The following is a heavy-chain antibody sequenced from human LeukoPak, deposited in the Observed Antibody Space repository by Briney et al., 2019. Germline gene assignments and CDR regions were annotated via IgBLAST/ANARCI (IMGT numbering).Heavy chain of an antibody. J-gene: IGHJ6*02. V-gene: IGHV4-34*01. Sequence: SETLSLTCAVYGGSFSGYYWSWIRQPPGKGLEWIGEINHSGSTNYNPSLKSRVTISVDTSKNQFSLKLSSVTAADTAVYCCARDGIAVAGTLIYYYYGMDVWGQGTTVTVSS. CDR1: GGSFSGYY. D-gene: IGHD6-19*01. CDR2: INHSGST. CDR3: ARDGIAVAGTLIYYYYGMDV.